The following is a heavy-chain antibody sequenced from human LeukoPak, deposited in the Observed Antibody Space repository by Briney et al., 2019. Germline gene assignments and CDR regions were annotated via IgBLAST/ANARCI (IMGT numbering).Heavy chain of an antibody. CDR2: ISNRNSII. V-gene: IGHV3-11*04. CDR3: ARGQLTGDDELFDY. D-gene: IGHD7-27*01. Sequence: GGSLRLSCAASGFIFSDYYMGWIRQAPGKGLEWISYISNRNSIIYYADSVKGRFTISRDNAKDALYLQMNSLRAEDTALYYCARGQLTGDDELFDYWGQGTLVTVSS. J-gene: IGHJ4*02. CDR1: GFIFSDYY.